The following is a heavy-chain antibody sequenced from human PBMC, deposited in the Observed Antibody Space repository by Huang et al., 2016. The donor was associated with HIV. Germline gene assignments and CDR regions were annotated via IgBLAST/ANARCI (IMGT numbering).Heavy chain of an antibody. CDR2: ITGDSDRV. CDR1: GFTFKDFS. V-gene: IGHV3-9*01. CDR3: AHLPEPSSPWTDY. Sequence: EVHLVESGGGLVQPGRSLRLSCGASGFTFKDFSMHWVRQRPGKGMEYVSGITGDSDRVVYAACVKGRFTISRDNAKNSLYLQMNSLRVEDTALYYCAHLPEPSSPWTDYWGQGTLVTVSS. J-gene: IGHJ4*02. D-gene: IGHD1-1*01.